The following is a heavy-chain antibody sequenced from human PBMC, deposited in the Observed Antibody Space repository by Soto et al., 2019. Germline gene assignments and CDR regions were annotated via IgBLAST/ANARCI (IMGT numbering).Heavy chain of an antibody. CDR1: GFSLSTSGVG. V-gene: IGHV2-5*01. Sequence: QITLKESGPTLVKPTQTLTLTCTFSGFSLSTSGVGVGWIRQPPGKALEWLALIYWNDDKRYSPSLKSRLTITRDTSKNQVVLTMTNMDPVDTATYYCAHSYGSGWSPPYYFDYWGQGTLVTVSS. CDR3: AHSYGSGWSPPYYFDY. D-gene: IGHD6-19*01. J-gene: IGHJ4*02. CDR2: IYWNDDK.